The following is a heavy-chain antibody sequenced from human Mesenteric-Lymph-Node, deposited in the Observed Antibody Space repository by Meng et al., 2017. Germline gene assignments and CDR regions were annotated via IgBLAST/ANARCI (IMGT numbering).Heavy chain of an antibody. J-gene: IGHJ4*02. V-gene: IGHV1-18*01. Sequence: ASVKVSCKASGGTFSSYAISWVRQAPGQGLEWMGWISAYNGNTKYAQNFQGRVSMTTDSSTTTAYMELRSLTSDDTAVYYCARPVDASSWQSCLGTWGQGTLVTVSS. CDR3: ARPVDASSWQSCLGT. D-gene: IGHD6-13*01. CDR1: GGTFSSYA. CDR2: ISAYNGNT.